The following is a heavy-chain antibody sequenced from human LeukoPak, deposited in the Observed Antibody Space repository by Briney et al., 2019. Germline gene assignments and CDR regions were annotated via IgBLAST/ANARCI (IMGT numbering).Heavy chain of an antibody. CDR3: ASLTQPLAVAGTGSRD. D-gene: IGHD6-19*01. V-gene: IGHV3-30*04. CDR1: GFTFSSYA. J-gene: IGHJ4*02. CDR2: ISYDGSNK. Sequence: PGGSLRLSCAASGFTFSSYAMHWVRQAPGKGLEWVAVISYDGSNKYYADSVKGRFTISRDNAKNSLYLQMNSLRAEDTAVYYCASLTQPLAVAGTGSRDWGQGTLVTVSS.